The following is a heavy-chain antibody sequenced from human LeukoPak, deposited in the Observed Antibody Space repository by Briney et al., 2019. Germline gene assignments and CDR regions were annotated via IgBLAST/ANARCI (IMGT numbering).Heavy chain of an antibody. CDR1: GFTFSSHT. Sequence: PGGSLRLSCAASGFTFSSHTMNWVRQAPGKGLEWISYISGSSSTIYYADSLKGRFTISRDNAKNSLYLKTNSLRAEDTAMYYCARARVLGGGENFDYWGQGTLVTVSS. CDR3: ARARVLGGGENFDY. D-gene: IGHD2-8*02. J-gene: IGHJ4*02. V-gene: IGHV3-48*04. CDR2: ISGSSSTI.